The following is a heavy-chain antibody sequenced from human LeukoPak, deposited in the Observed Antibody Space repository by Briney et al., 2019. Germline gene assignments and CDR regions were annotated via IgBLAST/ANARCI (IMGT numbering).Heavy chain of an antibody. CDR2: ITGRGDTT. Sequence: GGSLRLSRAASGFTFSHYAMNWVRQAPGKGLEWVSSITGRGDTTHYADSVKGRFTISRDNSRNTLYLQMNSLRAEDTAVYYCASYNWNFLNDYWGQGTLVTVSS. D-gene: IGHD1-7*01. CDR1: GFTFSHYA. J-gene: IGHJ4*02. V-gene: IGHV3-23*01. CDR3: ASYNWNFLNDY.